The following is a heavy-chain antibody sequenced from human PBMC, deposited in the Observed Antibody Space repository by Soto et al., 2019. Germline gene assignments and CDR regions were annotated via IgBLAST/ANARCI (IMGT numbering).Heavy chain of an antibody. CDR2: IKSKTDGGTT. CDR3: TTARKYYYYGMDV. CDR1: GFTFSNAW. J-gene: IGHJ6*02. Sequence: GESLKISCAASGFTFSNAWMNWVRQAPGKGLEWVGRIKSKTDGGTTDYAAPVKGRFSISRDDSKNTLYLQMNSLKTEDTAVYYCTTARKYYYYGMDVWGQGTTVTVSS. V-gene: IGHV3-15*07.